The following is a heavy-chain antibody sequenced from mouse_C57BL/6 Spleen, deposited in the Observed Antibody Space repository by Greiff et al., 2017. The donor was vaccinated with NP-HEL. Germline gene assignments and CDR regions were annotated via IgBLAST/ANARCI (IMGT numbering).Heavy chain of an antibody. CDR3: ARVYDYFYAMDY. V-gene: IGHV1-52*01. D-gene: IGHD2-4*01. CDR2: IDPSDSET. CDR1: GYTFTSYW. J-gene: IGHJ4*01. Sequence: VQLQQPGAELVRPGSSVKLSCKASGYTFTSYWMHWVKQRPIQGLEWIGNIDPSDSETHYNQKFKDKATLTVDKSSSTAYMQLSSLTSEDSAVYYCARVYDYFYAMDYWGQGTSVTVSS.